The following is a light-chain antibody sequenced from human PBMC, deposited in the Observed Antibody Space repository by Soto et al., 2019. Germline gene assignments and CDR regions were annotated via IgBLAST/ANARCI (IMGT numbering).Light chain of an antibody. CDR3: AGWDASLNGPV. CDR1: SSNIGNNA. Sequence: QSVLTQPPSVSGAPRQRVTISCSGSSSNIGNNAVNWYQQLPGKAPKLLIYYDDLLPSGVSDRFSGSKSGTSASLAISGLQSEEEADYYCAGWDASLNGPVFGGGTKLTVL. J-gene: IGLJ2*01. V-gene: IGLV1-36*01. CDR2: YDD.